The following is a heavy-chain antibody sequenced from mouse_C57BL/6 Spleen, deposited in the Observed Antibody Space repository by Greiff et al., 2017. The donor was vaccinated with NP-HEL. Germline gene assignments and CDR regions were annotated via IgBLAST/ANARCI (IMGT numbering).Heavy chain of an antibody. D-gene: IGHD2-1*01. CDR2: INPNYGTT. Sequence: VQLKESGPELVKPGASVKISCKASGYSFTDYNMNWVKQSNGKSLEWIGVINPNYGTTSYNQKFKGKATLTVDQSSSTAYMQLNSLTSEDSAVYYCARSTGAYGNYESAMDYWGQGTSVTVSS. CDR3: ARSTGAYGNYESAMDY. V-gene: IGHV1-39*01. J-gene: IGHJ4*01. CDR1: GYSFTDYN.